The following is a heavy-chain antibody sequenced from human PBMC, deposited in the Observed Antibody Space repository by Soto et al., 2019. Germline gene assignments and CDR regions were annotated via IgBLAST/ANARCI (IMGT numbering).Heavy chain of an antibody. CDR2: IYYSGST. Sequence: SETLSLTCTASGGSISSYYWSWIRQPPGKGLEWIGYIYYSGSTNYNPSLKSRVTISVDTSKNQFSLKLSSVTAADTAVYYRARGLRLSHDAFDIWGQGTMVT. J-gene: IGHJ3*02. CDR3: ARGLRLSHDAFDI. D-gene: IGHD5-12*01. CDR1: GGSISSYY. V-gene: IGHV4-59*01.